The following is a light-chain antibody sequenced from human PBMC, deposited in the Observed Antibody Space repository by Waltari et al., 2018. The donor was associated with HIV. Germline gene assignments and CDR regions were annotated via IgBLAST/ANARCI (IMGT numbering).Light chain of an antibody. Sequence: EIVLTQSPGTLSLSPGERATLSCRASQSVTSSFLSWYQQKPVQAPRLLIYGASSRATGIPDRFSGGGSGTDFTLTISRLEPEDFAVYYCQQYGSSPLTFGGGTKVDIK. V-gene: IGKV3-20*01. CDR2: GAS. CDR1: QSVTSSF. J-gene: IGKJ4*01. CDR3: QQYGSSPLT.